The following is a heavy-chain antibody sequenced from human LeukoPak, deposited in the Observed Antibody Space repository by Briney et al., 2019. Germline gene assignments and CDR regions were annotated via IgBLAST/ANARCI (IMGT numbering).Heavy chain of an antibody. CDR3: AKDPHSYGVLKGFDY. V-gene: IGHV3-23*01. CDR1: GFTFGTYA. CDR2: ISHSGGST. J-gene: IGHJ4*02. Sequence: QPGGSLRLSCAASGFTFGTYAMSWVRQAPGKGLEWVSGISHSGGSTYYADSVKGRFTVSRDNSKNTVYLQMNSLRAEDTAVYYCAKDPHSYGVLKGFDYWGQGTLVTVSS. D-gene: IGHD5-18*01.